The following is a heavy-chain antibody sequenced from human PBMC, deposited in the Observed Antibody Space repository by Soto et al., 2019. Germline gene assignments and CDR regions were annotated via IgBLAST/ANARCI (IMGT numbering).Heavy chain of an antibody. D-gene: IGHD3-22*01. CDR1: GYTFTRYY. CDR2: INPSGGST. CDR3: AREAFRVDYYDSSGYHPFDY. V-gene: IGHV1-46*01. J-gene: IGHJ4*02. Sequence: ASVKVACSASGYTFTRYYSHGVRQAPVQGLEWMGIINPSGGSTSYAQKFQGRVTMTRDTSTSTVCMELSSLRSEDTAVYYCAREAFRVDYYDSSGYHPFDYWGQGTLVTVSS.